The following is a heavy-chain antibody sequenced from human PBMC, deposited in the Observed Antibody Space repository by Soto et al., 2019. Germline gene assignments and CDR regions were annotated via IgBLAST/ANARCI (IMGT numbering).Heavy chain of an antibody. Sequence: PGGSLRLSCAASGFTFSSYWMSWVRQAPGKGLEWVANIKQDGSEKYYVDSVKGRFTISRDNAKNSLYLQMNSLRAEDTAVYYCARARAEFLSGPDYYYYYMDVWGKGTTVTVS. V-gene: IGHV3-7*01. CDR3: ARARAEFLSGPDYYYYYMDV. D-gene: IGHD3-3*01. CDR1: GFTFSSYW. J-gene: IGHJ6*03. CDR2: IKQDGSEK.